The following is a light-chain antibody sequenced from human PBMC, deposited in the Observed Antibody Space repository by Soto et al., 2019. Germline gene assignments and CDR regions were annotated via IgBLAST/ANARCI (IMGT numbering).Light chain of an antibody. CDR2: GES. V-gene: IGKV3-20*01. J-gene: IGKJ1*01. CDR3: QQYGSTSWT. CDR1: QSVSSSY. Sequence: EIVLTQSPGTLSLSPGEGATLSCRASQSVSSSYLAWYQQKPGQAPRLLIYGESSRATGIPDRFSGSGSGTDFTLTISRLEPEDFAVYYCQQYGSTSWTFGQGTKVEIK.